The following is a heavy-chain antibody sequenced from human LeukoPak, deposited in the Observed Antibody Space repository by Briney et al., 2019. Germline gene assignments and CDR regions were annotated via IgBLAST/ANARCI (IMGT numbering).Heavy chain of an antibody. V-gene: IGHV3-48*01. J-gene: IGHJ4*02. CDR3: AKAGGTSRLDYFDY. Sequence: SGGSLRLSCAASGFTFTIYSMNWVRQAPGKGLEWVSYISDSSNTIYYADSVKGRFTISRDNSRNTLYLQMNSLRAEDTAIYYCAKAGGTSRLDYFDYWGQGTLVTVSS. D-gene: IGHD2-2*01. CDR2: ISDSSNTI. CDR1: GFTFTIYS.